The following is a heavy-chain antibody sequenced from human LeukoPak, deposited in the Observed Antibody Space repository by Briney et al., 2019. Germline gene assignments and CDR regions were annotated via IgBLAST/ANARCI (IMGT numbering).Heavy chain of an antibody. CDR1: GYTFTGPY. D-gene: IGHD1-1*01. CDR2: INPNSGDT. CDR3: ARAYNWGYDY. V-gene: IGHV1-2*02. Sequence: ASVKVSCKASGYTFTGPYIHWVRQAPGQGFEWMGWINPNSGDTNYEQKFQGRVTMTRDTSISTAYMELSRLRFDDTAVYYCARAYNWGYDYWGRGTLVTVSS. J-gene: IGHJ4*02.